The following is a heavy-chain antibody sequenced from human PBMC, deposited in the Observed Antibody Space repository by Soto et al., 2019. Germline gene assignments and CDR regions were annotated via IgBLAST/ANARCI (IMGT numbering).Heavy chain of an antibody. CDR3: ARRYDFWSGYTDAFDI. J-gene: IGHJ3*02. CDR2: SIPNFGTA. Sequence: QVQLVQSGAGVKRPGSSGKVSCRVSGGTFSSYAIPWVRQALGQGLGWMGGSIPNFGTANYAQNFQGRVTITADESTSTAYMELSSLRSEDTAVYYCARRYDFWSGYTDAFDIWGQGTMVTVSS. D-gene: IGHD3-3*01. V-gene: IGHV1-69*01. CDR1: GGTFSSYA.